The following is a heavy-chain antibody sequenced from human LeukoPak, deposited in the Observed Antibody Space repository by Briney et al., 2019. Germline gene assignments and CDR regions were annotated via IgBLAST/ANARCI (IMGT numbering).Heavy chain of an antibody. CDR2: IYYSGST. D-gene: IGHD3-3*01. Sequence: SETLSLTCTVSGGSISSHYWSWIRQPPGKGLEWIGYIYYSGSTNYNPSLKSRVTISVDTSKNQFSLKLSSVTAADTAVYYCARGGYYDFFDPWGQGTLVTVSS. CDR3: ARGGYYDFFDP. CDR1: GGSISSHY. J-gene: IGHJ5*02. V-gene: IGHV4-59*11.